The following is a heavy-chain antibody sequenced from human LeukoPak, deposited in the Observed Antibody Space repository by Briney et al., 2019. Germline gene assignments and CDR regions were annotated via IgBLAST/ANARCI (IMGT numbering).Heavy chain of an antibody. J-gene: IGHJ4*02. V-gene: IGHV3-7*04. D-gene: IGHD2-2*01. CDR3: ARDRRCSSTSCYYFDY. Sequence: AGGSLRLSCAASGFTFSSYWMTWVRQAPGKGLEWVANIKQDGSEKYYVDSVKGRLTISRDNAKNSLYLQMNSLRAEDTAVYYCARDRRCSSTSCYYFDYWGQGTLVTVSS. CDR1: GFTFSSYW. CDR2: IKQDGSEK.